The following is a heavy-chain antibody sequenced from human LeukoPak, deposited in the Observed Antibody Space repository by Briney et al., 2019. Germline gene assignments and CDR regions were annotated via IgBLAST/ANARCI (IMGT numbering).Heavy chain of an antibody. CDR2: IYTSGST. CDR3: AISGYDILTGYRTYGMDV. J-gene: IGHJ6*02. CDR1: GGSISSYY. D-gene: IGHD3-9*01. V-gene: IGHV4-4*07. Sequence: PSETLSLTCTVSGGSISSYYWSWIRQPAGKGLEWIGRIYTSGSTNYNPSLKSRVTMSVDTSKNQFSLKLSSVTAADTAVYYCAISGYDILTGYRTYGMDVWGQGTTVTVSS.